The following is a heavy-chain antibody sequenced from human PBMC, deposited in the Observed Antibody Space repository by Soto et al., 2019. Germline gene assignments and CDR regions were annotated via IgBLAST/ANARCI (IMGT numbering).Heavy chain of an antibody. CDR2: IIPIFGTA. CDR3: ARVVGPIVVVTAPYYGMDV. V-gene: IGHV1-69*12. Sequence: QVQLVQSGAAVKKPGSSVKVSCKASGGTFSSYAISWVRQAPGQGLEWMGGIIPIFGTANYAQKFQGRVTITADESTSTAYMELSSLRSEDTAVYYCARVVGPIVVVTAPYYGMDVWGQGTTVTVSS. CDR1: GGTFSSYA. D-gene: IGHD2-21*02. J-gene: IGHJ6*02.